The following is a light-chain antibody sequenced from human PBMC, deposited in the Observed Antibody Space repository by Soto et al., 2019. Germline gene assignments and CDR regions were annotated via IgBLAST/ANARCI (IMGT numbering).Light chain of an antibody. CDR2: KTS. J-gene: IGKJ1*01. CDR3: QHWTYYSWT. Sequence: DIHMTQSPSTLSASVGDRVTITCRASQSLTMWLAWYQQKPGKAPNLVIYKTSSLESGVLSRFSGGGSGTEFTLTISSLQPYDFATDDCQHWTYYSWTGGQGTKVEVK. CDR1: QSLTMW. V-gene: IGKV1-5*03.